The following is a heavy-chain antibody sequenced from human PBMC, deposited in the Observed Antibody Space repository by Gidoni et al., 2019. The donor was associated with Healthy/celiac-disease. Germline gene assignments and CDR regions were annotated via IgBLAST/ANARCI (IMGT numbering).Heavy chain of an antibody. Sequence: QLQLQESGPGLVKPSETLSLTCTVSGGSISSSSYYWGWIRQPPGKGLEWIGSIYYSGSTYYNPSLKSRVTISVDTSKNQFSLKLSSVTAADTAVYYCASKEGHYDGPPDYWGQGTLVTVSS. CDR1: GGSISSSSYY. V-gene: IGHV4-39*01. CDR2: IYYSGST. J-gene: IGHJ4*02. D-gene: IGHD3-22*01. CDR3: ASKEGHYDGPPDY.